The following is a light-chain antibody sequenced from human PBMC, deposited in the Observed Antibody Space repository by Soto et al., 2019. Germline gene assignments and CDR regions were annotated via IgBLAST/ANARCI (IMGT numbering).Light chain of an antibody. Sequence: EIVLTQSPGTLSLSPGERATLSCRASQSVSSSYLAWYQQKPGQAPRLPIYGASSRATGIPDRFSGSGSGTDFTLTISRLEPEDFAVYYCQQYGSSLITFGQGPRLEIK. V-gene: IGKV3-20*01. CDR1: QSVSSSY. CDR2: GAS. CDR3: QQYGSSLIT. J-gene: IGKJ5*01.